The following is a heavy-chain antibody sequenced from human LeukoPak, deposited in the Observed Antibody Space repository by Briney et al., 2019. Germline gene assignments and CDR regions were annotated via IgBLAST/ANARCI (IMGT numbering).Heavy chain of an antibody. CDR2: IYKNERV. CDR1: GGSMTNYF. V-gene: IGHV4-59*01. D-gene: IGHD5-18*01. Sequence: PSETLSLTCTVSGGSMTNYFWNWIRQSPGKGLEWIAYIYKNERVKYNPSLKSRVSTSVDTSKNRFSLRLNSVTAADTAVYFCARASFNSYGIDGFDHWGQGTLVTVSS. CDR3: ARASFNSYGIDGFDH. J-gene: IGHJ4*02.